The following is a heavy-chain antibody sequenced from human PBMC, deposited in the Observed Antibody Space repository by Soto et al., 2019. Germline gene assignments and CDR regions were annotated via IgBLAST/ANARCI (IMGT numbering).Heavy chain of an antibody. CDR3: ARDKGFMDV. Sequence: GGSLRLSCAASGFTFSSYAMHWVRQAPGKGLEWVAVISYDGSNKYYADSVKGRFTISRDNSKNTLYLQMNSLRAEDTAVYYCARDKGFMDVWGQGTTVTSP. CDR1: GFTFSSYA. V-gene: IGHV3-30-3*01. CDR2: ISYDGSNK. J-gene: IGHJ6*02.